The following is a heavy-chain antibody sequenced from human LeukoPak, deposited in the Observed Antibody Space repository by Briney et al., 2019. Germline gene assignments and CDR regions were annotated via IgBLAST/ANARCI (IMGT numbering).Heavy chain of an antibody. CDR2: IIPIFGTA. Sequence: ASVKVSCKASGYTFTSYAMNWVRQAPGQGLEWMGGIIPIFGTANYAQKFQGRVTITADESTSTAYMELSSLRSEDTAVYYCATSPNYDILTGDDYWGQGTLVTVSS. V-gene: IGHV1-69*13. CDR3: ATSPNYDILTGDDY. D-gene: IGHD3-9*01. CDR1: GYTFTSYA. J-gene: IGHJ4*02.